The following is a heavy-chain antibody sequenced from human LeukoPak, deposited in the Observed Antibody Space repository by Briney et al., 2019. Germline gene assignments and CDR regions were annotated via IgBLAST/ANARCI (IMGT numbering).Heavy chain of an antibody. CDR2: IYHSGST. J-gene: IGHJ4*02. CDR1: GYSISSGYY. CDR3: ARRSTNMGYYFDY. D-gene: IGHD3-22*01. Sequence: SETLSLTCTVSGYSISSGYYWGWIRQPPGKGLEWIGSIYHSGSTYYNPSLKSRVTMSVDTSNNQFSLKLTSVTAADTAVYYCARRSTNMGYYFDYWGQGTLVTVSS. V-gene: IGHV4-38-2*02.